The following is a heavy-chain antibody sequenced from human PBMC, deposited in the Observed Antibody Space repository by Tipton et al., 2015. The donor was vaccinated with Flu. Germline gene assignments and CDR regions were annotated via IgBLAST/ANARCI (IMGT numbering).Heavy chain of an antibody. J-gene: IGHJ6*02. CDR3: ARELNYGMDV. Sequence: LRLSCTVSGGSISSYYWSWIRQPPGKGLEWIGYIYYSGSTNYNPSLKSRVTISVDTSKNQFSLKLSSVTAADTAVYYCARELNYGMDVWGQGTTVTVSS. V-gene: IGHV4-59*01. CDR1: GGSISSYY. CDR2: IYYSGST.